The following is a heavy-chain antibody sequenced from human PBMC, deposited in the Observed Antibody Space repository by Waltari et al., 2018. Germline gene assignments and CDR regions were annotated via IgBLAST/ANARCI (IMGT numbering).Heavy chain of an antibody. CDR1: GGSISSHY. V-gene: IGHV4-59*11. J-gene: IGHJ4*02. D-gene: IGHD3-10*01. Sequence: QVQLQESGPGLVKPSETLSLTCTVSGGSISSHYWSWIRQPPGKGLEWIGYIYYSGSTNYNPSRKSRGTISVDTSKNQFSLKLSSVTAADTAVYYCARGPTGSGFDYWGQGTLVTVSS. CDR2: IYYSGST. CDR3: ARGPTGSGFDY.